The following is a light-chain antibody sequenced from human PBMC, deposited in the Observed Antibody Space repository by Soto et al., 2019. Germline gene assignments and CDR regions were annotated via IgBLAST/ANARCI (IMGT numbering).Light chain of an antibody. CDR2: AAS. Sequence: DIQMTQSPSSLSASVGDRVIITCRASQSISGYLNWYQQRPGKAPKFLIYAASSLQSWVPSRFSGSGSGTDFTLTISSLQPEDFATYYCQQSYSIPPTFGGGTKVEIK. J-gene: IGKJ4*01. CDR1: QSISGY. CDR3: QQSYSIPPT. V-gene: IGKV1-39*01.